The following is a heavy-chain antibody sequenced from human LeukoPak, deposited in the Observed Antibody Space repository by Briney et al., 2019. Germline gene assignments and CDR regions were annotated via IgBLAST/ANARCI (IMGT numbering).Heavy chain of an antibody. J-gene: IGHJ4*02. V-gene: IGHV4-34*01. Sequence: SETLSLTGAVYGGSFSGYYWSWIRQPPGKGLEWIGEINHSGSTNYNPSLKSRVTISVDTSKNQFSLKLSSVTAADTAVYYCARTRSSSSSWYGQFDYWGQGTLVTVSS. CDR2: INHSGST. CDR1: GGSFSGYY. D-gene: IGHD6-13*01. CDR3: ARTRSSSSSWYGQFDY.